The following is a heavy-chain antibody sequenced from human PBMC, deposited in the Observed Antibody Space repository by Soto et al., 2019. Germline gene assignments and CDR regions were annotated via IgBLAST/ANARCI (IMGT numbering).Heavy chain of an antibody. CDR2: IYYSGST. CDR3: ARGTGGYYDSSGYYLEWFDP. V-gene: IGHV4-30-4*01. Sequence: SETLSLTCTASGGSINSGDYYWTWIHQPPGKGLEWIGYIYYSGSTYYNPSLKSRVTISLDTSNNQFSLKLGSVTAADTAVYYCARGTGGYYDSSGYYLEWFDPWGQGTLVTVSS. J-gene: IGHJ5*02. D-gene: IGHD3-22*01. CDR1: GGSINSGDYY.